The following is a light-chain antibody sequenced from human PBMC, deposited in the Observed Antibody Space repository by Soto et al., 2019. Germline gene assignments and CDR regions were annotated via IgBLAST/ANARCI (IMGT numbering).Light chain of an antibody. CDR3: QQSYATTT. CDR2: AAS. Sequence: DIQLTQSPSSLSASVGDRVTITCRASQSMSIYLNWYQHKPGKAPMLLIYAASSLQSGVPSRFSGNRSGTDFTLTISRLQLEDFETYYCQQSYATTTLGHGTKVEIK. V-gene: IGKV1-39*01. J-gene: IGKJ1*01. CDR1: QSMSIY.